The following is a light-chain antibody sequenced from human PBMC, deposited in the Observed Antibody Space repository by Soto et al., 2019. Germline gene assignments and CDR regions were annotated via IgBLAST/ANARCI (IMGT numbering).Light chain of an antibody. V-gene: IGKV1-27*01. J-gene: IGKJ3*01. CDR3: QKYNSAPLT. CDR1: QRFSNN. Sequence: DIQMTQSPSSLFASVGDRVTITCRASQRFSNNVAWYQQKPGKDPKLLIYDASILQSGVPSRFSGSGSGTDFTLTISSLEPEDFALYYCQKYNSAPLTFGHGTKVDIK. CDR2: DAS.